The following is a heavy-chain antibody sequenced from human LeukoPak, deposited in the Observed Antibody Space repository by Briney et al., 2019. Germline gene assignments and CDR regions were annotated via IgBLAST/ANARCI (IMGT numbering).Heavy chain of an antibody. CDR2: IYYSGGT. CDR1: GGSISPYY. V-gene: IGHV4-59*12. CDR3: ARVFSSSSLVGPLDY. D-gene: IGHD6-13*01. J-gene: IGHJ4*02. Sequence: SETLSLTCTVSGGSISPYYWSWIRQPPGKGLEWIGYIYYSGGTNYNPSLKSRVTISVDTSKNQFSLQLNSVTPEDTAVYYCARVFSSSSLVGPLDYWGQGTLVTVSS.